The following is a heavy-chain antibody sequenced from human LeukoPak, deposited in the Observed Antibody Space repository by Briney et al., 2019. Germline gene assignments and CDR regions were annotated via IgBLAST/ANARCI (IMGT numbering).Heavy chain of an antibody. CDR1: GYTFTSYG. CDR2: ISAYNGNT. Sequence: GASVKVSCKASGYTFTSYGISWVRQAPGQGLEWMGWISAYNGNTNYAQKFQGRVTMTRDTSISTAYMELSRLRSDDTAVYYCAKGLYYYDSSGYTPIDYWGQGTLVTVSS. J-gene: IGHJ4*02. D-gene: IGHD3-22*01. CDR3: AKGLYYYDSSGYTPIDY. V-gene: IGHV1-18*01.